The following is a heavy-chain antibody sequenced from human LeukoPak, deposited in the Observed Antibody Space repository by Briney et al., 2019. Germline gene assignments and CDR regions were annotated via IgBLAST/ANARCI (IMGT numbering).Heavy chain of an antibody. CDR1: GYTFTSYG. V-gene: IGHV1-18*01. D-gene: IGHD5-18*01. Sequence: GASVKVSCKASGYTFTSYGISWVRQAPGQGLEWMGWISAYNGNTNYAQKLQGRVTMTTDTSTSTAYMELRSLRSDETAVYYCARGRNVDTAMVTGPDFDYWGQGTLVTVSS. CDR2: ISAYNGNT. CDR3: ARGRNVDTAMVTGPDFDY. J-gene: IGHJ4*02.